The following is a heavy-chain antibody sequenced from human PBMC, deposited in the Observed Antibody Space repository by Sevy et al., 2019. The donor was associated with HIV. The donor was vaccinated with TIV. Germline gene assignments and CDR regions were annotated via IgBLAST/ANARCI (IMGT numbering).Heavy chain of an antibody. J-gene: IGHJ3*02. V-gene: IGHV3-23*01. D-gene: IGHD6-13*01. Sequence: GGSLRLSCAAPGFTFSSYAMSWVRQAPGKGLEWVSAISGSGGSTYYADSVKGRFTISRDNSKNTLYLQMNSLRAEDTAIYYCAKDGRSIAAAGPIWGQGTMVTVSS. CDR3: AKDGRSIAAAGPI. CDR2: ISGSGGST. CDR1: GFTFSSYA.